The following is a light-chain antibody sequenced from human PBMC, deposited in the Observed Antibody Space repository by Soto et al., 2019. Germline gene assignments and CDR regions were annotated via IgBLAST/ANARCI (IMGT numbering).Light chain of an antibody. V-gene: IGLV1-44*01. Sequence: QLVLTQPPSASGTPGQRVTISCSGSSSNIGGNPVNWCQQLPGAAPKVLIYDNNQRSSGVPGRFSGSKSGTSASLAISGLQSEDEADYYCAVWDDFLNAWVFGGGTTLTVL. CDR2: DNN. CDR3: AVWDDFLNAWV. CDR1: SSNIGGNP. J-gene: IGLJ3*02.